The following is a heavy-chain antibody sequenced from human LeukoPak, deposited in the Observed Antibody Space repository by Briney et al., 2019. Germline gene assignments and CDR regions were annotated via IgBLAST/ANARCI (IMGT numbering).Heavy chain of an antibody. D-gene: IGHD2-2*01. CDR2: ISGSGSTI. CDR3: ARGRGCSSLSCYPDY. J-gene: IGHJ4*02. Sequence: GGSLRLSCAASGFTFSSYEMNWVRQAPGKGLEWVSYISGSGSTIYYADSVKGRFTISRDNAKNSLYLQMNSLGAEDTALYYCARGRGCSSLSCYPDYWGQGTLVTVSS. CDR1: GFTFSSYE. V-gene: IGHV3-48*03.